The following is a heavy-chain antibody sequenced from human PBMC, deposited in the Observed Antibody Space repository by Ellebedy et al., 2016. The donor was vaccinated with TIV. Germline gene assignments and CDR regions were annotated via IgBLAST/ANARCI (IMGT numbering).Heavy chain of an antibody. CDR1: GFTFSSYA. CDR3: ARVKAYSAFDI. Sequence: GESLKISCAASGFTFSSYAMHWVRQAPGKGLEGVAGISSYGSNYYYADSVKGRFTIFRHKSKNTLYLQMNSLGADDTAVYYCARVKAYSAFDIWGQGTRVTVSS. D-gene: IGHD2-15*01. CDR2: ISSYGSNY. J-gene: IGHJ3*02. V-gene: IGHV3-30-3*01.